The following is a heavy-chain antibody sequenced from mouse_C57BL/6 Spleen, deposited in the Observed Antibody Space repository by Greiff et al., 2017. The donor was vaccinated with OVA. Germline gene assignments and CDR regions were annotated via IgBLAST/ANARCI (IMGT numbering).Heavy chain of an antibody. Sequence: VQLQQPGAELVRPGSSVKLSCKASGYTFTSYWMHWVKQRPIQGLEWIGNIDPSDSETHYNQKFKDKATLTVDKSSSTAYMQLSSLTSEDSAVYYCARDPYYGSSYGGTYFDYWGQGTTLTVSS. CDR1: GYTFTSYW. V-gene: IGHV1-52*01. CDR2: IDPSDSET. D-gene: IGHD1-1*01. J-gene: IGHJ2*01. CDR3: ARDPYYGSSYGGTYFDY.